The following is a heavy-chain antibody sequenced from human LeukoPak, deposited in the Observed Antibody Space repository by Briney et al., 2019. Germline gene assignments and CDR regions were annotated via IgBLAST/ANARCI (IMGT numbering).Heavy chain of an antibody. CDR3: VRAGLRTTPYYFDY. D-gene: IGHD1-7*01. CDR2: SNSDGSRT. Sequence: RGLRRLSSVASTYTNLGGCAGGCRQAPGKGLLWDSGSNSDGSRTNYADSVKGRFTISRDNARNTLYLQMNSLRVEDTAVDYCVRAGLRTTPYYFDYWGQGTLVTVSS. V-gene: IGHV3-74*01. J-gene: IGHJ4*02. CDR1: TYTNLGGC.